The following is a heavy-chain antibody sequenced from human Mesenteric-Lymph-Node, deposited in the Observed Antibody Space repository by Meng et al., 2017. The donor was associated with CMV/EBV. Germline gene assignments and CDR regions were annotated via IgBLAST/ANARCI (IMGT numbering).Heavy chain of an antibody. CDR1: FSRYA. V-gene: IGHV1-69*11. CDR2: IIPMLGRP. D-gene: IGHD3-10*01. CDR3: ARDGGFSGSGTYYPPTF. Sequence: FSRYAINWVRQAPGQGLEWMGLIIPMLGRPNYAPKLQGRVTISADESTNTVYTEMTGLKSEDTAVYYCARDGGFSGSGTYYPPTFWGLGTLVTVSS. J-gene: IGHJ4*02.